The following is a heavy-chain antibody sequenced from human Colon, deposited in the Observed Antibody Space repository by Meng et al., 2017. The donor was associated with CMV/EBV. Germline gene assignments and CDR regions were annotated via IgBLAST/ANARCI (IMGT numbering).Heavy chain of an antibody. Sequence: GGSLRLSCAASGFTFSTYAMTWVRQAPGKGLEWVASIIGSGFYTYYADSVKGRFTISRDNSRNMIDLQMNNLTAEDTALYYCARGTQYSDFWSGFPFWGHGTLVTVSS. CDR2: IIGSGFYT. CDR1: GFTFSTYA. D-gene: IGHD3-3*01. V-gene: IGHV3-23*01. J-gene: IGHJ4*01. CDR3: ARGTQYSDFWSGFPF.